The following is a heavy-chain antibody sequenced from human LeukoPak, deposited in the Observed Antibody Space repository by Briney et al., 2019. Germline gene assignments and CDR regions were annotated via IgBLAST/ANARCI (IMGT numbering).Heavy chain of an antibody. Sequence: ASVKVSCKASGYTFTSYDINWVRQATGQGLEWMGWMNPNSGNTGYAQKFQGRVTITRSTSISTAYMELSSLRSEDTAVYYCARGSREQTRQGRYYYYYYMDVWGKGTTVTIS. J-gene: IGHJ6*03. V-gene: IGHV1-8*03. CDR2: MNPNSGNT. CDR3: ARGSREQTRQGRYYYYYYMDV. CDR1: GYTFTSYD. D-gene: IGHD1-26*01.